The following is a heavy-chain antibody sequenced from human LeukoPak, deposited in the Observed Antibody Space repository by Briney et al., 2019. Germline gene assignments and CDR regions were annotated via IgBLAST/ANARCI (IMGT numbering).Heavy chain of an antibody. J-gene: IGHJ4*02. Sequence: GGSLRLSCAASGFTFRSYGMHWVRQAPGNGLEWVAVISYDGSNKYYGDSVKGRFTISRDNSNNTLYLQMNSLRAEGTAVYYCAKARSWIQLWEADYWGQGTLVTVSS. D-gene: IGHD5-18*01. V-gene: IGHV3-30*18. CDR1: GFTFRSYG. CDR2: ISYDGSNK. CDR3: AKARSWIQLWEADY.